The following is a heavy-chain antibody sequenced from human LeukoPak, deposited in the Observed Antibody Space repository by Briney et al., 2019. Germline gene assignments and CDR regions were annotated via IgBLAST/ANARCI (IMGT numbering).Heavy chain of an antibody. CDR3: ARGGDIVVVTAIGPADYYYYMDV. J-gene: IGHJ6*03. CDR2: IIPILGTA. V-gene: IGHV1-69*01. CDR1: GGTFSSYA. D-gene: IGHD2-21*02. Sequence: SVKVSCKASGGTFSSYAISWVRQAPGQGRECMVGIIPILGTANYAQKFKGRVTITPDESTRTAYMELRSLRSEDTAVYYCARGGDIVVVTAIGPADYYYYMDVWGKGTTVTVSS.